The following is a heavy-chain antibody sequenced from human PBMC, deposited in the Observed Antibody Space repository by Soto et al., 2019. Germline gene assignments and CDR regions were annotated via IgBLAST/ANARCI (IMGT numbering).Heavy chain of an antibody. CDR2: IIPIFGTA. D-gene: IGHD6-13*01. Sequence: ASVKVSCKASGGTFSSYAISWVRQAPGQGLEWMGGIIPIFGTANYAQKFQGRVTITADESTSTAYMELSSLRSEDPAVYYCAISASVGTRDAFDIWGQGTMVTVSS. CDR1: GGTFSSYA. CDR3: AISASVGTRDAFDI. J-gene: IGHJ3*02. V-gene: IGHV1-69*13.